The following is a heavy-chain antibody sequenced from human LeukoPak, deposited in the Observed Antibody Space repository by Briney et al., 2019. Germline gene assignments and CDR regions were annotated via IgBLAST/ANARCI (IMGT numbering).Heavy chain of an antibody. V-gene: IGHV3-7*01. CDR2: ITQDGSEK. J-gene: IGHJ6*02. CDR3: ARDFWARYDFWSAYHPAYYYYGMDV. CDR1: GITVSSNY. D-gene: IGHD3-3*01. Sequence: PGGSLRLSCVASGITVSSNYMNWVRQAPGKGLEWVANITQDGSEKYYVDSVKGRFTISRDNAKNSLYLQMNSLRAEDTAVYYCARDFWARYDFWSAYHPAYYYYGMDVWGQGTTVTVSS.